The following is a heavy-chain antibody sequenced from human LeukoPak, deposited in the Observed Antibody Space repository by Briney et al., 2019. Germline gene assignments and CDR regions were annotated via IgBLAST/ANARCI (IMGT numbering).Heavy chain of an antibody. Sequence: TTGGSLRLSCAASGFTFSSYNMTWVRQAPGKGLEWVSSISTSSIYIYYADSVKGRFTISRDNSKNTLYLQMNSLRAEDTAVYYCAKEDDSGYVGFDYWGQGTLVTVSS. J-gene: IGHJ4*02. CDR3: AKEDDSGYVGFDY. CDR2: ISTSSIYI. V-gene: IGHV3-21*04. CDR1: GFTFSSYN. D-gene: IGHD5-12*01.